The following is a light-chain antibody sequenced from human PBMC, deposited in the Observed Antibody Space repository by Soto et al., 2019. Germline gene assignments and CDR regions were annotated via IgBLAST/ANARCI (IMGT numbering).Light chain of an antibody. V-gene: IGKV2D-29*01. CDR2: EVS. CDR1: QSLLYSDGKTY. CDR3: MQTIQLPWT. Sequence: DIVMTQTPLSLSVTPGQPASISCRSSQSLLYSDGKTYFYWYLQKSGQPPQLLIYEVSNRFPGVPDRFSGSGSGTDFTLKISRVEAEDVGLYYCMQTIQLPWTFGQGTKVEIK. J-gene: IGKJ1*01.